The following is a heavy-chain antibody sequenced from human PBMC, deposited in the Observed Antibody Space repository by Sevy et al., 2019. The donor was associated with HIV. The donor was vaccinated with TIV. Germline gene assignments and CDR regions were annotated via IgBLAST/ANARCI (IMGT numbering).Heavy chain of an antibody. CDR3: ARAGTGSYRAYFDY. Sequence: WGSLRLSCAASEFTVSSSYMSWVRQAPGKGLEWVSILYSGGSTYYAASVKGRFAVSRDNSKNTLYLQMNSLRAEDTAVYYCARAGTGSYRAYFDYWGQGTLVTVSS. D-gene: IGHD1-26*01. V-gene: IGHV3-53*01. CDR2: LYSGGST. J-gene: IGHJ4*02. CDR1: EFTVSSSY.